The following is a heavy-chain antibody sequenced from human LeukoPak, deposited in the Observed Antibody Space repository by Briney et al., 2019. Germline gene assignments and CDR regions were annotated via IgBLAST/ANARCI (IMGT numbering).Heavy chain of an antibody. Sequence: GGSLRLSCAGSGFTFSSYSMNWVRQAPGKGLEWVSSISSSSTYIYYADSVKGRFTISRDNARNSLYLQMNSLRAEDTAVYYCARIPDVNHYDSSGHYSDYWGQGTLVTVSS. J-gene: IGHJ4*02. CDR3: ARIPDVNHYDSSGHYSDY. V-gene: IGHV3-21*01. D-gene: IGHD3-22*01. CDR1: GFTFSSYS. CDR2: ISSSSTYI.